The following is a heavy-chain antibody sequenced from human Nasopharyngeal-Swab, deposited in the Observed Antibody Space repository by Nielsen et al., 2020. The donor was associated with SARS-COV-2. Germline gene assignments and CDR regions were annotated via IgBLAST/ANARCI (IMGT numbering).Heavy chain of an antibody. D-gene: IGHD2-15*01. Sequence: SETLSLTCAVYGGSVSNYYWSWIRQPPGEGLEWIGEINRFGSTNYNPSLKSRVSMSRDTSKNPFSLNLSSVTAADTAVYYCATVKGGALLYSRFFDYWGQGALVTVSS. CDR2: INRFGST. V-gene: IGHV4-34*01. CDR1: GGSVSNYY. J-gene: IGHJ4*02. CDR3: ATVKGGALLYSRFFDY.